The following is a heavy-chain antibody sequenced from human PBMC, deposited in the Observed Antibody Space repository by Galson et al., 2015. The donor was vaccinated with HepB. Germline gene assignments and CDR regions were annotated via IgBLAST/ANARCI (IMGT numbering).Heavy chain of an antibody. CDR1: GFTFSSYA. V-gene: IGHV3-30-3*01. Sequence: SLRLSCAASGFTFSSYAMHWVRQAPGKGLEWVAVISYDGSNKYYADSVKGRFTISRDNSKNTLYLQMNSLRAEDTAVYYCASGTGSSGWYGNYYGMDVWGQGTTVTVSS. CDR2: ISYDGSNK. J-gene: IGHJ6*02. CDR3: ASGTGSSGWYGNYYGMDV. D-gene: IGHD6-19*01.